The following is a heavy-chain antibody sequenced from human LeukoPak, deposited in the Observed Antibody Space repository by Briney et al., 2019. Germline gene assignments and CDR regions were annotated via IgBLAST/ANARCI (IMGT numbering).Heavy chain of an antibody. CDR1: GFTFSSYS. Sequence: RGALRHSCVPPGFTFSSYSMNWVRPAPEEGLGWGSYIIRRGGTIYDADSVKGRFTISRDNAKNSLYLQMNSLRAEDTAVYYWAKEGRGGSYYGDHYFDFWGQGTLVTVSS. V-gene: IGHV3-48*04. CDR3: AKEGRGGSYYGDHYFDF. J-gene: IGHJ4*02. D-gene: IGHD1-26*01. CDR2: IIRRGGTI.